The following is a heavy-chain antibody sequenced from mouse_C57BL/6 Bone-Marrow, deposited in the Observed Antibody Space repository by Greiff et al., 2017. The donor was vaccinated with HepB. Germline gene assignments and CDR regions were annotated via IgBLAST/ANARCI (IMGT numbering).Heavy chain of an antibody. V-gene: IGHV3-6*01. J-gene: IGHJ2*01. CDR3: ARVGDYYVSSFDY. CDR1: CYSITSGYY. D-gene: IGHD1-1*01. CDR2: ISYDGSN. Sequence: EVQLVESGPGLVKPSQSLSLTCSVTCYSITSGYYWNWIRQFPGNQLEWMGYISYDGSNNYNPSLKNRISITRDTSKNQFFLKLNSVTTEDTATYYCARVGDYYVSSFDYWGQGTTLTVSS.